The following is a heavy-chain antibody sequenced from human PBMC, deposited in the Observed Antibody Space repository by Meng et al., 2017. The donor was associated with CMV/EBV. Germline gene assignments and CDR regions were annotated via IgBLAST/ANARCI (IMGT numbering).Heavy chain of an antibody. J-gene: IGHJ5*02. CDR2: IKQDGSEK. D-gene: IGHD3-3*01. CDR3: ARMTFGVVIWYNWFDP. V-gene: IGHV3-7*01. Sequence: GESLKISCAASGFTFSSYWMSWVRQAPGKGLEWVANIKQDGSEKYYVDSVKGRFTISRDNAKNSLYLQMNRLSAEDTAVYYCARMTFGVVIWYNWFDPWGQGTLVTVSS. CDR1: GFTFSSYW.